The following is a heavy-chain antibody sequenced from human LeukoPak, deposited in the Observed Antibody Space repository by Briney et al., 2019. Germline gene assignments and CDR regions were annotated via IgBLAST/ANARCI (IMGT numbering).Heavy chain of an antibody. D-gene: IGHD5-24*01. V-gene: IGHV4-59*08. CDR2: IYYSGST. CDR3: ARLGDEGTNDY. J-gene: IGHJ4*02. CDR1: GGSISSYY. Sequence: SETLSLTCTVSGGSISSYYWSWIRQPPGKGLEWIGYIYYSGSTNYNPPLKSRVTISVDTSKNQFSLKLSSVTAADTAVYYCARLGDEGTNDYWGQGTLVTVSS.